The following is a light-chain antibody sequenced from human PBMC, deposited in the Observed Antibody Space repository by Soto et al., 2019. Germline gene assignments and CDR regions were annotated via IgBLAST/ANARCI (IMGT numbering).Light chain of an antibody. V-gene: IGKV1-9*01. CDR1: QGVRSY. CDR2: GAS. Sequence: IQLTQSPSSLSASVGDRVTITCRASQGVRSYLAWYQQKPGQAPKLLIYGASTLQSGVPSRFGGSGSETDFTLTISNLQPEDFATYYCQQLNSYPSITFGPGTTVDVK. J-gene: IGKJ3*01. CDR3: QQLNSYPSIT.